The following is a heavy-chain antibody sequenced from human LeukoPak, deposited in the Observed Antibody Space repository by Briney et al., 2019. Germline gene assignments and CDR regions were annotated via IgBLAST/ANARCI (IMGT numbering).Heavy chain of an antibody. J-gene: IGHJ4*02. D-gene: IGHD2-8*01. CDR1: GGSISSGGYY. CDR3: ARESRRTNGDY. V-gene: IGHV4-30-2*01. Sequence: SQTLTLTCTVSGGSISSGGYYWSWIRQPPGKGLEWIGYIYHSGSTYYNPSLKSRVTISVDRSKNQFSLKLSSVTAADTAVYYCARESRRTNGDYWGQGTLVTVSS. CDR2: IYHSGST.